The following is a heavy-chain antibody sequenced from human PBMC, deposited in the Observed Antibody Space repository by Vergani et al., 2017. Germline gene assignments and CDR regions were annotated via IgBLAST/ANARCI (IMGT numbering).Heavy chain of an antibody. CDR3: ARYGTDIFVSSSCYSRLLYY. D-gene: IGHD3-22*01. Sequence: QVSLVESGGGVVQPGRSLTLTCSASGFGFKNFAMHWVRQAPGKGLEWVATSSKDGTHDYYEHSVRGRFAVSRDNFKNTMYLQMDRLTTDDTAVYFCARYGTDIFVSSSCYSRLLYYWGQGILVTVSS. CDR2: SSKDGTHD. J-gene: IGHJ4*02. CDR1: GFGFKNFA. V-gene: IGHV3-30*03.